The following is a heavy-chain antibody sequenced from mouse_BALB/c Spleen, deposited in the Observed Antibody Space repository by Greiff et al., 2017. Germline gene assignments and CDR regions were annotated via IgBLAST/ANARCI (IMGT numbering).Heavy chain of an antibody. CDR3: ARFYYGSSFAY. CDR2: INSNGGST. J-gene: IGHJ3*01. CDR1: GFTFSSYY. D-gene: IGHD1-1*01. V-gene: IGHV5-6-2*01. Sequence: EVQLQESGGGLVKLGGSLKLSCAASGFTFSSYYMSWVRQTPEKRLELVAAINSNGGSTYYPDTVKGRFTISRDNAKNTLYLQMSSLKSEDTALYYCARFYYGSSFAYWGQGTLVTVSA.